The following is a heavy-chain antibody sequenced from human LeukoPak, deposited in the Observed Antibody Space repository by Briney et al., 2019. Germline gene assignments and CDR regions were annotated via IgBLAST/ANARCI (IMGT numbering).Heavy chain of an antibody. Sequence: ASVKVSCKASGYTFTGYYMHWVRQAPGQGLEWMGWINPNSGGTNYAQKFQGRVTMTRDTSISTAYMELSRLRSDDTAVYYCAKGGVVGAGVGDYYYMDVWGKGTTVTVSS. CDR2: INPNSGGT. CDR3: AKGGVVGAGVGDYYYMDV. D-gene: IGHD1-26*01. CDR1: GYTFTGYY. V-gene: IGHV1-2*02. J-gene: IGHJ6*03.